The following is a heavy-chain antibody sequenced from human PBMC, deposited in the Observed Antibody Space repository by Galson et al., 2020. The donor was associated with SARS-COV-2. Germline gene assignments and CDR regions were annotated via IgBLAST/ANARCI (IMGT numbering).Heavy chain of an antibody. Sequence: SETLSLTCAVYGGSFSGYYWSWIRQPPGKGLEWIGEINRSGSTNYNPSLKSRVTISVDTSKNQFSLKLSSVTAADTAVYYCARGRAVTIFGVVIRTGDFDYWGQGTLVTVSS. V-gene: IGHV4-34*01. J-gene: IGHJ4*02. D-gene: IGHD3-3*01. CDR2: INRSGST. CDR1: GGSFSGYY. CDR3: ARGRAVTIFGVVIRTGDFDY.